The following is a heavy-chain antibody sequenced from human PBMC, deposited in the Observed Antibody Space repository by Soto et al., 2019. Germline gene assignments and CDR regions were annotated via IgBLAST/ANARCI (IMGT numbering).Heavy chain of an antibody. D-gene: IGHD2-15*01. V-gene: IGHV4-59*08. CDR2: IYYSGST. J-gene: IGHJ4*02. CDR3: ARLGYCSGGSYSAP. CDR1: GGSISSYY. Sequence: SETLSLTCTVSGGSISSYYWSWIRQPPGKGLEWIGYIYYSGSTNYNPSLKSRVTISVDTSKNQFSLKLSSVTAADTAVYYCARLGYCSGGSYSAPWGQGTLVTVSS.